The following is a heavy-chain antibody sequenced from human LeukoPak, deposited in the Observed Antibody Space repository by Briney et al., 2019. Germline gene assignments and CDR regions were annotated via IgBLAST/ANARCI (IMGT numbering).Heavy chain of an antibody. CDR2: ITPIFGTA. D-gene: IGHD2-2*01. CDR3: ARGGCSSTSCYRRGGWFDP. J-gene: IGHJ5*02. CDR1: GGTFSSYA. V-gene: IGHV1-69*13. Sequence: ASVKVSCKASGGTFSSYAISWVRQAPGQGLEWMGGITPIFGTANYAQKFQGRVTITADESTSTAYMELSSLRSEDTAVYYCARGGCSSTSCYRRGGWFDPWGQGTLVTVSS.